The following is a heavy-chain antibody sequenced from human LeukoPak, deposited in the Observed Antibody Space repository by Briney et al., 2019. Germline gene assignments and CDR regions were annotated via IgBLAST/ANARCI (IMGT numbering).Heavy chain of an antibody. V-gene: IGHV3-7*01. CDR3: ARGAYGDFRLFDY. CDR2: IKQDGSEK. D-gene: IGHD4-17*01. J-gene: IGHJ4*02. Sequence: PGRSLRLSCAASGFTFSSYAMHWVRQAPGKGLEWVANIKQDGSEKYYVDSVKGRFTISRDNAKNSLYLQMNSLRAEDTAVYYCARGAYGDFRLFDYWGQGTLVTVSS. CDR1: GFTFSSYA.